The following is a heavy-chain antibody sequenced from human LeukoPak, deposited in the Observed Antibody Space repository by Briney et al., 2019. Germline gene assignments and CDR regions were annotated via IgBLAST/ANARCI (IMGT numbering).Heavy chain of an antibody. D-gene: IGHD6-19*01. V-gene: IGHV3-21*01. CDR1: GFPLSSYA. Sequence: GGSLRLSCAAFGFPLSSYAMSWVRQAPGKGLEWVSSISSSSSYIYCADSVKGRFTISRDNAKNSLYLQMNSLRAEDTAVYYCARGGGIAVAPRPYYFDYWGQGTLVTVSS. J-gene: IGHJ4*02. CDR3: ARGGGIAVAPRPYYFDY. CDR2: ISSSSSYI.